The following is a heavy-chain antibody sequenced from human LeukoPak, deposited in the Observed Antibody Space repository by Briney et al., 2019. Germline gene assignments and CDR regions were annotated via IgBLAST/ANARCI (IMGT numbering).Heavy chain of an antibody. CDR2: ISAYNGNT. D-gene: IGHD5-18*01. Sequence: ASVKVSCKASGYTFTSYGISWVRQAPGQGLEWMGWISAYNGNTNYAQKLQGRVTMTTDTSTSTAYMELRSLRSHDTAVYDCARVIQLWRNDYWGQGTLVTVSS. V-gene: IGHV1-18*01. J-gene: IGHJ4*02. CDR3: ARVIQLWRNDY. CDR1: GYTFTSYG.